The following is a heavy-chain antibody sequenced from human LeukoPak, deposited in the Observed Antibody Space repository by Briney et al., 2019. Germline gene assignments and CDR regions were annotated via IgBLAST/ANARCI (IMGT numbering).Heavy chain of an antibody. V-gene: IGHV4-34*01. Sequence: PSETLSLTCAVYGGSFSGYYWSWIRQPPGKGLEWIGEINHSGSTNYNPSLKSRVTISVDTSKNQFSLKLSSVTAADTAVYYCARARVNYYGSGSYRWFDAWGQGTLVTVSS. CDR2: INHSGST. CDR1: GGSFSGYY. D-gene: IGHD3-10*01. CDR3: ARARVNYYGSGSYRWFDA. J-gene: IGHJ5*02.